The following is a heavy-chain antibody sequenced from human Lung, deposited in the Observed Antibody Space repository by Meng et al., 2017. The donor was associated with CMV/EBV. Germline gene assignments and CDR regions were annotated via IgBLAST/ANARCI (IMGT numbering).Heavy chain of an antibody. CDR3: TREGFDY. CDR2: IKPSTGDT. Sequence: QAQLVQSGVEVKKPGTSVKLSCKPSGYTFNDYWIHWVRQAPGQGLEWMGRIKPSTGDTSYAQKFRGRLTVTRDTPISTVYMEVNSLTSDDTAVYYCTREGFDYWGQGALVTVSS. CDR1: GYTFNDYW. J-gene: IGHJ4*02. V-gene: IGHV1-2*06.